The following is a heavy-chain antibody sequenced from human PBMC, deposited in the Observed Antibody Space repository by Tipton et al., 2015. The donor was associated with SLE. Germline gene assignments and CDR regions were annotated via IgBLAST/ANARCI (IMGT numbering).Heavy chain of an antibody. CDR2: SYYSEGT. J-gene: IGHJ2*01. CDR1: GGSRSTYY. Sequence: TLSLTCTVSGGSRSTYYWSWSRLPPGKGLERKCFSYYSEGTSYNSSLNSRVTISVDTSRNQFSLKLTSVTAAASAVYYCSRYSLTNWHLDLWGRGTLVTVSS. D-gene: IGHD2-15*01. CDR3: SRYSLTNWHLDL. V-gene: IGHV4-59*01.